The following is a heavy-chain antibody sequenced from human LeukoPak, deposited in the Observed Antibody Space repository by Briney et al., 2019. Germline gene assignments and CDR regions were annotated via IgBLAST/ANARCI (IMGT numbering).Heavy chain of an antibody. CDR3: ARVLWFGELSH. CDR2: IKTDGSEE. D-gene: IGHD3-10*01. CDR1: GFTFSSFW. V-gene: IGHV3-7*01. J-gene: IGHJ4*02. Sequence: GGSLRLSCAASGFTFSSFWISWVRQAPGKGLEWVANIKTDGSEEYYVDSVKGRFTISRDNAKNSAYLQMNSLRAEDTAVYYCARVLWFGELSHWGQGTLVTVSS.